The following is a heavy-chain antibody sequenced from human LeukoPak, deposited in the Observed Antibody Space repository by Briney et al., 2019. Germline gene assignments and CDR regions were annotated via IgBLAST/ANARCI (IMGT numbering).Heavy chain of an antibody. V-gene: IGHV3-23*01. Sequence: GGSLRLSCAASGFTFSRYAMNWVRQAPGKGLEWVSSISGSGSDTYYADSVKGRFTISRDNSRNTLFLQMNSLRAEDTAVYYCARTLGDAMIVVVYYFDYWGQGTLVTVSS. CDR3: ARTLGDAMIVVVYYFDY. J-gene: IGHJ4*02. CDR2: ISGSGSDT. CDR1: GFTFSRYA. D-gene: IGHD3-22*01.